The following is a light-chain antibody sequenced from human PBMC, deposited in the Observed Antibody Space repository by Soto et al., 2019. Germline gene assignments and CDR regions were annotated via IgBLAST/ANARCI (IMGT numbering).Light chain of an antibody. Sequence: EIVMTQSPGTLSVSTGEGATLSCRASQSVDSNLAWYQQKPGQAPRLLIYGASTRPTGIPDRFSGSGSGTEFTLTISSLQSEDFATYYCQQYYSYPLTFGGGTKVEIK. J-gene: IGKJ4*01. V-gene: IGKV3D-15*01. CDR1: QSVDSN. CDR3: QQYYSYPLT. CDR2: GAS.